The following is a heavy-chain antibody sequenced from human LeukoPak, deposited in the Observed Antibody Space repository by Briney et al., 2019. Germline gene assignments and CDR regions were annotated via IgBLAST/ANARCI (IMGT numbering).Heavy chain of an antibody. CDR2: IHDSGST. J-gene: IGHJ4*02. V-gene: IGHV4-39*07. D-gene: IGHD3-10*01. CDR3: AREGPMFDSGTYSKSLGY. Sequence: KPSETLSLTCTVSGGSISSSSYYWGWIRQPPGKGLEWIAYIHDSGSTYNNPSLKSRLSISIDTSKNQFSLKLTSVTAADTAVYYCAREGPMFDSGTYSKSLGYWGQGILVTVSS. CDR1: GGSISSSSYY.